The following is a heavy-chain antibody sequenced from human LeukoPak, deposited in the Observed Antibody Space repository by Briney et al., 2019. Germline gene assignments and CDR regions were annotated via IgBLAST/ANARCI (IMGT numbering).Heavy chain of an antibody. CDR2: ISTYNGNT. Sequence: ASVKVSCKASGYTFTNYVIAGVRQAPGQGLEWTGWISTYNGNTNYAQELQGRVTVTTDTSTSTAYMELRSLRSDDTAVYYCARISNWGSSAYGMDVWGQGTTVTVSS. CDR3: ARISNWGSSAYGMDV. D-gene: IGHD7-27*01. V-gene: IGHV1-18*01. CDR1: GYTFTNYV. J-gene: IGHJ6*02.